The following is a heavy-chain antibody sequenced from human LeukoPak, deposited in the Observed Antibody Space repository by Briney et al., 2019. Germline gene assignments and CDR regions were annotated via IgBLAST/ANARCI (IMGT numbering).Heavy chain of an antibody. J-gene: IGHJ4*02. Sequence: GGSLRLSCAASGFTFDDYAMHWVRQAPGKGLEWVSGISWNSGSIGYADSVKGRFTISRDNAKNSLYLQMNSLRAEDTALYYCAKDRTGWLQFGFDHWGQGTLVTVSS. CDR2: ISWNSGSI. V-gene: IGHV3-9*01. CDR1: GFTFDDYA. CDR3: AKDRTGWLQFGFDH. D-gene: IGHD5-24*01.